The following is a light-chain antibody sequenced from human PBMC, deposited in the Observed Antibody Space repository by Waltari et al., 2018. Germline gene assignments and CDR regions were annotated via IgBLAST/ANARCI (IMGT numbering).Light chain of an antibody. J-gene: IGKJ5*01. Sequence: IQLTQSPSSLSASVGDRVTITCRASQGISSFLALYQQKPGKAPKLLIYAALTLQSGVPSRFSGSGSGTDFTLTISSLQPEDFATYYCQHLNSYPTFGQGTRLEIK. CDR1: QGISSF. CDR3: QHLNSYPT. CDR2: AAL. V-gene: IGKV1-9*01.